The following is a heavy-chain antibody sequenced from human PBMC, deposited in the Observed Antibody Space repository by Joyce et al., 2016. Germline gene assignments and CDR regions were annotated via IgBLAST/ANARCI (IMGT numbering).Heavy chain of an antibody. Sequence: QFHLVASWRVVVHPCRSLRLSFAASGFTFISFGMHWVLQAPGKGLEWVALISYDGSYKGYADSVKGRFTISREKSKNTGYMEKNMRRGDETAVYYCAKDVIAVAGGPTTYYYFYGMDVWGQGTTVTVSS. D-gene: IGHD6-19*01. CDR2: ISYDGSYK. J-gene: IGHJ6*02. V-gene: IGHV3-30*18. CDR3: AKDVIAVAGGPTTYYYFYGMDV. CDR1: GFTFISFG.